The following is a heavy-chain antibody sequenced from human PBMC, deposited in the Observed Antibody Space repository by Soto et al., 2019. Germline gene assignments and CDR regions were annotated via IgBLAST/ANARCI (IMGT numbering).Heavy chain of an antibody. J-gene: IGHJ4*02. V-gene: IGHV1-3*01. D-gene: IGHD2-15*01. CDR1: GYTFTSYA. CDR3: ARGPGGPDGPGDY. Sequence: ASVKVSCKASGYTFTSYAMDWVRQAPGQRLEWMGWISAGNGNTKYSQKFQGRVTITRDTSASTAYMELSSLRSEDTAVYYCARGPGGPDGPGDYWGQGTLVTVSS. CDR2: ISAGNGNT.